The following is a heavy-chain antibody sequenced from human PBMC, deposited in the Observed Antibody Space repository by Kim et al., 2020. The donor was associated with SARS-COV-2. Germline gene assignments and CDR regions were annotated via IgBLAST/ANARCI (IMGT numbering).Heavy chain of an antibody. CDR3: ARDSSAAVDY. V-gene: IGHV1-3*01. CDR2: NT. Sequence: NTKYSQKFQGRVTITRDTAASTAYMELSSLRSEDTAVYYCARDSSAAVDYWGQGTLVTVSS. J-gene: IGHJ4*02. D-gene: IGHD6-13*01.